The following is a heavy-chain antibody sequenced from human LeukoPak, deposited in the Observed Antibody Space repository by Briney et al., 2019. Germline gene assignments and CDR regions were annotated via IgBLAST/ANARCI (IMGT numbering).Heavy chain of an antibody. V-gene: IGHV3-48*02. CDR1: GFTFRSYI. CDR3: ARNGASGGENGY. CDR2: IGTRGSPI. J-gene: IGHJ4*02. D-gene: IGHD3-10*01. Sequence: GGSLRLSCAASGFTFRSYIMNWVRQAPGKGLEWVAYIGTRGSPIYYADSVKGRFTISRDNAKNALYLQMHSLRDEDAAADYCARNGASGGENGYWGEGSLVTVSS.